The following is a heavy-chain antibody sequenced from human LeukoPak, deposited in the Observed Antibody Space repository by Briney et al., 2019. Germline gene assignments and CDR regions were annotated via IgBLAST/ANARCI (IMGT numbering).Heavy chain of an antibody. J-gene: IGHJ4*02. Sequence: PGKSLRLSCEASGFTFSSYAMHWVRQAPGKGLEWVSYISSSSSTIYYAGSVKGRFTISRDNAKNSLYLQMNSLRAEDTAVYYCARGVYCSSTSCYTPFDYWGQGTLVTVSS. D-gene: IGHD2-2*02. CDR2: ISSSSSTI. CDR3: ARGVYCSSTSCYTPFDY. CDR1: GFTFSSYA. V-gene: IGHV3-48*01.